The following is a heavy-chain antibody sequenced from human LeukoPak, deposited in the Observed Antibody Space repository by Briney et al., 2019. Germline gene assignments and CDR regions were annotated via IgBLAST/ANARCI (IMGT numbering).Heavy chain of an antibody. CDR1: GGSISSGSYY. CDR2: IYTRGSI. D-gene: IGHD3-3*01. V-gene: IGHV4-61*02. CDR3: ARIFGVPDYPDY. Sequence: SETLSLTCTVSGGSISSGSYYWSWIRQPAGKGLEWIGRIYTRGSINYNPSLKSRVTISVDTSKKQFSLKLNSVTAADTAVYYCARIFGVPDYPDYWGQGTLVTVSS. J-gene: IGHJ4*02.